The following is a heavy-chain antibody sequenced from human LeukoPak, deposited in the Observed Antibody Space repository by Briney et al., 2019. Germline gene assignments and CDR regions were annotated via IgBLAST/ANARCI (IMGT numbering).Heavy chain of an antibody. CDR1: GGSFSGYY. V-gene: IGHV4-59*08. CDR3: ARHEVAGNYYYYGMDV. J-gene: IGHJ6*02. Sequence: PSETLSLTCAVYGGSFSGYYWSWIRQPPGKGLEWIGYIYYSGSTNYNPSLKSRVTISVDTSKNQFSLKLSSVTAADTAVYYCARHEVAGNYYYYGMDVWGQGTTVTVSS. CDR2: IYYSGST. D-gene: IGHD6-13*01.